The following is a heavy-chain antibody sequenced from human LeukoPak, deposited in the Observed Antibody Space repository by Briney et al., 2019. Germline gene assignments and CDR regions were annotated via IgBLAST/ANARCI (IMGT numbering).Heavy chain of an antibody. CDR2: IDTSGNT. D-gene: IGHD2-2*01. J-gene: IGHJ5*02. CDR1: GGSIRTYY. Sequence: PSETLSLTCTVSGGSIRTYYWSWIRQPAGKGLEWIGRIDTSGNTNYDPSLKGRITMSVDTSKNQFSLKLSSVTAADTAVYYCARHRGSTSLNWFDPWGQGTLVTVSS. CDR3: ARHRGSTSLNWFDP. V-gene: IGHV4-4*07.